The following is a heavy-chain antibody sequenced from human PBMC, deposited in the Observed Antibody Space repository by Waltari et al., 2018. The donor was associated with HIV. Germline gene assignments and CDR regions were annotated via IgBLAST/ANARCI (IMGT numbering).Heavy chain of an antibody. J-gene: IGHJ4*02. CDR2: IYHTGST. CDR1: GYSLSSGYY. V-gene: IGHV4-38-2*01. CDR3: ARAYSGAYYYFDY. D-gene: IGHD2-21*01. Sequence: QVQLQESGPGLVKPSETLSLTCVVAGYSLSSGYYWGWIRQPPGKGLEWIGSIYHTGSTYYNPSLKSRVTISVDTSKNQFSLNLSSVTAADTAVYYCARAYSGAYYYFDYWGQGTLVTVSS.